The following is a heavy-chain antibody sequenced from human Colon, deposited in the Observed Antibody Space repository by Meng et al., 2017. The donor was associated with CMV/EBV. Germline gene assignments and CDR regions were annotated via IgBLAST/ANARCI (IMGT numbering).Heavy chain of an antibody. CDR2: IITISGTT. V-gene: IGHV1-69*01. Sequence: QLEQPGAEVKKPGSSVKVSRKASKGTFTSYPLSWVRQGPGQGFEWVGGIITISGTTDYAQKFQGRVTITADESTSTAYMKLSNLRSKDTAIYYCARVICGGDCYLDYWGRGTLVTVSS. J-gene: IGHJ4*02. CDR1: KGTFTSYP. D-gene: IGHD2-21*02. CDR3: ARVICGGDCYLDY.